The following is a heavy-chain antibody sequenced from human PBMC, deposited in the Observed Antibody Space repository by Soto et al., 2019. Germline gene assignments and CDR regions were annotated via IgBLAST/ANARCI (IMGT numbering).Heavy chain of an antibody. CDR1: GYTFTSYD. J-gene: IGHJ4*02. D-gene: IGHD6-13*01. CDR3: ARVSRVIAADY. Sequence: ASVKVSCKASGYTFTSYDINWVRQATGQGLEWMGWMNPNSGNTGYAQKFQGRVTMTRSTSISTAYMDLSSLRSEDTAVYYCARVSRVIAADYCGQGTPVTVYS. CDR2: MNPNSGNT. V-gene: IGHV1-8*01.